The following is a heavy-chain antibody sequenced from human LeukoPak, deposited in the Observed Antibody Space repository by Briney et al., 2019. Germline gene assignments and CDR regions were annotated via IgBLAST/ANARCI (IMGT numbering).Heavy chain of an antibody. D-gene: IGHD1-26*01. CDR2: IYSGGST. CDR1: GFTVSSNY. CDR3: ARGSLGGYVFGY. J-gene: IGHJ4*02. V-gene: IGHV3-53*01. Sequence: GGSLRLSCAASGFTVSSNYMSWVRQAPGKGLEWVSVIYSGGSTYYADYVKGRFTISRDNSKNTLYLQMNSLRAEDTAVYYCARGSLGGYVFGYWGQGTLVTVSS.